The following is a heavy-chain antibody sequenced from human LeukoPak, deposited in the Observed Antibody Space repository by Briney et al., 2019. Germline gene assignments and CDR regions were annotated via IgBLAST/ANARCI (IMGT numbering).Heavy chain of an antibody. D-gene: IGHD1-26*01. J-gene: IGHJ3*02. CDR2: IYHSGST. CDR1: NSSISSDYY. V-gene: IGHV4-38-2*02. CDR3: ARDKWELLDTFDI. Sequence: SETLSLTCTVSNSSISSDYYWGWIRQPPGKGLEWIGFIYHSGSTYYNPSLKSRVTISVDTSKNQFSLKLSSVTAADTAVYYCARDKWELLDTFDIWGQGTMVTVSP.